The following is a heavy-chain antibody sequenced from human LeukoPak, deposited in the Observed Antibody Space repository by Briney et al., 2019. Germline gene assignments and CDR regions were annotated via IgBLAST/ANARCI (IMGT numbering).Heavy chain of an antibody. Sequence: PSETLSLTCAVYGGSFSGYYWSWIRQPPGKGLEWIGEINHSGSTNYNPSLKSRVTISVDTSKNQFSLKLSSVTAADTAVYHCARGLKDIVVVPAAVYGMDVWGQGTTVTVSS. V-gene: IGHV4-34*01. CDR2: INHSGST. CDR3: ARGLKDIVVVPAAVYGMDV. J-gene: IGHJ6*02. CDR1: GGSFSGYY. D-gene: IGHD2-2*01.